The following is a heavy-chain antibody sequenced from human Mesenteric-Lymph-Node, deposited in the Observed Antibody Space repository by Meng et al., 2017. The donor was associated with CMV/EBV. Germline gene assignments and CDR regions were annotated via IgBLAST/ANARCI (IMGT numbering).Heavy chain of an antibody. Sequence: GGSLRLSCAASGFTFNIYNLHWVRQAPGKGLEWVAVSSYDEVTKVYPDSVEGRFTVSRDSSKNTLYLQMNSLRPEDTAVYYCASPRNPYCNNPNCRIFDYWGQGALVTVSS. J-gene: IGHJ4*02. V-gene: IGHV3-30*04. CDR3: ASPRNPYCNNPNCRIFDY. D-gene: IGHD2/OR15-2a*01. CDR1: GFTFNIYN. CDR2: SSYDEVTK.